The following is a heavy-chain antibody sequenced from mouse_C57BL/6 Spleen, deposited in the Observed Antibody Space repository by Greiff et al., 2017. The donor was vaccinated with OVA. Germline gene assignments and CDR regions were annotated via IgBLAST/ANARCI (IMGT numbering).Heavy chain of an antibody. CDR3: ERDYYGSSSPFDY. D-gene: IGHD1-1*01. Sequence: QVQLQQPGAELVRPGSSVKLSCKASGYTFTSYWMHWVKQRPIQGLEWIGNIDPSDSETHYNQKFKDKATLTVDKSSSTAYMQLSSLTSEDSAVYYCERDYYGSSSPFDYWGQGTTLTVSS. CDR1: GYTFTSYW. CDR2: IDPSDSET. V-gene: IGHV1-52*01. J-gene: IGHJ2*01.